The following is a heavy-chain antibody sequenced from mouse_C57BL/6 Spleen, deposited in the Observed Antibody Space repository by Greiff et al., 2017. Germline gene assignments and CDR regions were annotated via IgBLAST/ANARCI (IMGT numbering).Heavy chain of an antibody. CDR3: ARSSRDFDY. V-gene: IGHV1-42*01. D-gene: IGHD1-1*01. CDR1: GYSFTGYY. Sequence: DVQLQESGPELVKPGASVKISCKASGYSFTGYYMNWVKQSPEKSLEWIGEINPSTGGTTYNQKFKAKATLTVDKSSSTAYMQLKSLTSEDSAVYYCARSSRDFDYWGQGTTLTVSS. J-gene: IGHJ2*01. CDR2: INPSTGGT.